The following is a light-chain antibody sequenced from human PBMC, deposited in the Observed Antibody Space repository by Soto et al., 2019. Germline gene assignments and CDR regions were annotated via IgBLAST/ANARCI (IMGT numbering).Light chain of an antibody. CDR3: QQYGSSPRT. V-gene: IGKV3-20*01. J-gene: IGKJ5*01. Sequence: EIVLTQSPGTPSLSPGERATLSCRSSQSVRSSYLSWYQQKPGQXHRLLIYGASTRATSFPARFSGSGSGTDFTLTISRLEPEDFAVYYCQQYGSSPRTFGQGTRLEIK. CDR1: QSVRSSY. CDR2: GAS.